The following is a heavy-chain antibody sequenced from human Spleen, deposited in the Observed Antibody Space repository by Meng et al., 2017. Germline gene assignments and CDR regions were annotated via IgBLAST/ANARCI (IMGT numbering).Heavy chain of an antibody. CDR1: GYTFNSCD. D-gene: IGHD1-26*01. Sequence: ASVKVSCKASGYTFNSCDINWLRQATGQGLEWMGWMKPNNGNTPYVQTFQGRVTITRHTSISTAYMELSSLTPEDTAVYYCARGALGGTSYEEYFPHWGQGTLVTVSS. CDR3: ARGALGGTSYEEYFPH. J-gene: IGHJ1*01. CDR2: MKPNNGNT. V-gene: IGHV1-8*03.